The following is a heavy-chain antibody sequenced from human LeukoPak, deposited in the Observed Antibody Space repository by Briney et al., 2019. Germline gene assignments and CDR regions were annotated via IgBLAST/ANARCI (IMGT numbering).Heavy chain of an antibody. CDR2: IYYSGST. Sequence: SETLSLTCTVSGGSISSYYWSWIRKPPGKGLEWIGYIYYSGSTNYNPSLKSRVTISVDTSKNQFSLKLSSVTAADTAVYYCARARGDYYYMDVWGKGTTVTISS. V-gene: IGHV4-59*01. CDR3: ARARGDYYYMDV. D-gene: IGHD1-26*01. CDR1: GGSISSYY. J-gene: IGHJ6*03.